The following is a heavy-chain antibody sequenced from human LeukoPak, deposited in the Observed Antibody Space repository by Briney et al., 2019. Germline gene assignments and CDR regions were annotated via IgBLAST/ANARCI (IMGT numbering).Heavy chain of an antibody. V-gene: IGHV4-61*02. CDR2: IYSSGST. CDR1: GGSISSGGYY. CDR3: ARDHGEGWFDP. Sequence: PSETLSLTCTVSGGSISSGGYYWSWIRQPAGKGLEWIGRIYSSGSTNYNPSLKSRVTISVDTSKNQLSLKLSSVTAADTAVYYCARDHGEGWFDPWGQGTLVTVSS. J-gene: IGHJ5*02.